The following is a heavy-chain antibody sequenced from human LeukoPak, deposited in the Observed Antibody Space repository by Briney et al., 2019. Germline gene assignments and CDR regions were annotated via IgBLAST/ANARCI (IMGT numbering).Heavy chain of an antibody. D-gene: IGHD6-13*01. V-gene: IGHV3-53*04. CDR1: GFTVSSNY. CDR3: ARVGDSSSWYPGYFDY. CDR2: IYSGGST. Sequence: GGSLRLSCAASGFTVSSNYMSWVRQAPGKGLEWVSVIYSGGSTYYADSVKGRFTISRHNSKNTLYLQVNSLRAEDTAVYYCARVGDSSSWYPGYFDYWGQGTLVTVSS. J-gene: IGHJ4*02.